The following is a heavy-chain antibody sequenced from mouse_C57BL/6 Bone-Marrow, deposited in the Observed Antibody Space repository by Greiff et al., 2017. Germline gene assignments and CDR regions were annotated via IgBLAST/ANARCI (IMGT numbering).Heavy chain of an antibody. CDR3: ARGGDGGYFGG. CDR2: IYPGDGDT. J-gene: IGHJ1*03. V-gene: IGHV1-80*01. Sequence: QVQLQQSGAELVKPGASVKISCTASGYAFSSDWMNWVKQRPGQGLEWIGWIYPGDGDTNYNGKFKGKATLTADTSSSTAYMQLSSLTSEDSAVYFCARGGDGGYFGGWGTGTTVTAST. CDR1: GYAFSSDW.